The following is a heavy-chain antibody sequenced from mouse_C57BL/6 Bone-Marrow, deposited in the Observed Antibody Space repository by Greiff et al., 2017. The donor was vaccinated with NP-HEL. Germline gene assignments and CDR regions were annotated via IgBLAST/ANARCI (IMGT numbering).Heavy chain of an antibody. CDR3: ARHYYGSSPWFAY. Sequence: VQLKESGGGLVKPGGSLKLSCAASGFTFSDYGMHWVRQAPEKGLEWVAYISSGSSTIYYADTVKGRFTISRDNAKNTLFLQMTSLRSEDTAMYYCARHYYGSSPWFAYWGQGTLVTVSA. D-gene: IGHD1-1*01. J-gene: IGHJ3*01. V-gene: IGHV5-17*01. CDR1: GFTFSDYG. CDR2: ISSGSSTI.